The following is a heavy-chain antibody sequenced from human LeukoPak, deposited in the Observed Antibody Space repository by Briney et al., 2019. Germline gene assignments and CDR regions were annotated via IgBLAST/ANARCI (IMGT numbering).Heavy chain of an antibody. V-gene: IGHV3-74*01. CDR2: INSDGSST. D-gene: IGHD4-17*01. J-gene: IGHJ4*02. CDR1: GFTFSSYW. CDR3: ARDDGEDYGIDY. Sequence: GGSLRLSCAASGFTFSSYWMHWVRQAPGKGLVWVSRINSDGSSTSYADSVKGRFTIPRDNAKNTLYLQMNSLRAEDTAVYYCARDDGEDYGIDYWGQGTLVTVSS.